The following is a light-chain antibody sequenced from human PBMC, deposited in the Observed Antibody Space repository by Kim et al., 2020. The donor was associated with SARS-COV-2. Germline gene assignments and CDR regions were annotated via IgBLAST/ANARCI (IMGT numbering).Light chain of an antibody. CDR3: QQFDTFPLT. V-gene: IGKV1-16*01. Sequence: SASVGDRVPIPCRSSHDINLSLASFQQKPGKAPRPLIYSASYLQTGVPSRFSGSGSGTDFTLTISSLQPEDFATYYCQQFDTFPLTFGGGTKLEI. CDR2: SAS. J-gene: IGKJ4*01. CDR1: HDINLS.